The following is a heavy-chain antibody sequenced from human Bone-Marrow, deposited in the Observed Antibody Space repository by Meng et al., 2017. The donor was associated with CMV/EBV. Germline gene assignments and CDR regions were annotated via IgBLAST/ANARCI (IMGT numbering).Heavy chain of an antibody. V-gene: IGHV4-4*02. J-gene: IGHJ4*02. D-gene: IGHD6-19*01. CDR2: IYNTGRK. CDR3: VRDASADTEFYLDY. Sequence: GSGGSQTPGKGGEGIGEIYNTGRKNKKKTNKSRVTISQDKSNNHFSLKLNSVTAADTAVYYCVRDASADTEFYLDYWGPGTLVTVSS.